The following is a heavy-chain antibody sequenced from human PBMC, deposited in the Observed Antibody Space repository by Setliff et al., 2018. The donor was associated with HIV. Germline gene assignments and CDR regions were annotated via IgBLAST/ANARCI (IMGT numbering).Heavy chain of an antibody. CDR3: ARGPPGSSIGWYVGY. D-gene: IGHD6-19*01. J-gene: IGHJ4*02. V-gene: IGHV4-38-2*01. CDR1: GYSISSGYF. Sequence: SETLSLTCVVSGYSISSGYFWGWIRQPPGEGLEWIGNMHHSGSTYYNPSLKSRVTMSVDTSKNQFSLRLSSVIAADTAVYYCARGPPGSSIGWYVGYWGQGTQVTVSS. CDR2: MHHSGST.